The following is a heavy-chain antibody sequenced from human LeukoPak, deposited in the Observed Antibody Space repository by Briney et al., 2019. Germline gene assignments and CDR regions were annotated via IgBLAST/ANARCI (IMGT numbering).Heavy chain of an antibody. Sequence: GGSLRLSCAASGFTFSSYGMSWVRQAPGKGLEWVSAISGSGGSTYYADSVKGRFTISRDNSKNTLYLQMNSLRAEDTAVYYCARDRGPGIAVAPQSYWGQGTLVTVSS. CDR3: ARDRGPGIAVAPQSY. CDR2: ISGSGGST. D-gene: IGHD6-19*01. CDR1: GFTFSSYG. V-gene: IGHV3-23*01. J-gene: IGHJ4*02.